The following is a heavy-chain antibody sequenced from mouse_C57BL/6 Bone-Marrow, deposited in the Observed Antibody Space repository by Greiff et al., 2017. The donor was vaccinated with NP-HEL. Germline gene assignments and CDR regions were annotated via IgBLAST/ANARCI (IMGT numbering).Heavy chain of an antibody. CDR2: IYPGDGDT. Sequence: QVQLKQSGPELVKPGASVKISCKASGYAFSSSWMNWVKQRPGKGLEWIGRIYPGDGDTNYNGKFKGKATLTADKSSSTAYMQLSSLTSEDSAVYFCASTTVALDFDYWGQGTTLTVSS. V-gene: IGHV1-82*01. CDR3: ASTTVALDFDY. D-gene: IGHD1-1*01. J-gene: IGHJ2*01. CDR1: GYAFSSSW.